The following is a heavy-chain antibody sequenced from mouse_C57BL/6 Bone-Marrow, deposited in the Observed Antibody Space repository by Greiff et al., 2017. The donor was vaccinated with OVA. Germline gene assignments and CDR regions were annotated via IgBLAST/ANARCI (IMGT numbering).Heavy chain of an antibody. CDR3: AALYYGSSYGYFDV. D-gene: IGHD1-1*01. Sequence: QVQLQQSGPELVKPGASVKISCKASGYAFSSSWMNWVKQRPGKGLEWIGRIYPGDGDTNYNGKFKGKATLTADKSSSTAYMQLSSLTSEDSAVYFFAALYYGSSYGYFDVWGTGTTVTVSS. CDR2: IYPGDGDT. V-gene: IGHV1-82*01. J-gene: IGHJ1*03. CDR1: GYAFSSSW.